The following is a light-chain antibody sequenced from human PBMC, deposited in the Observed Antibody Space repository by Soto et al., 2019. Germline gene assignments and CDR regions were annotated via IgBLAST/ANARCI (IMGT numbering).Light chain of an antibody. CDR3: QQYGSSPLT. V-gene: IGKV3-20*01. CDR2: GAS. CDR1: QSVSSSY. J-gene: IGKJ4*01. Sequence: EIVLTQSPGTLSLSPGERATLSCRASQSVSSSYLAWYQQKPGQAPRLLIYGASSRGTGIPDRFSGSGSGTDFTLTLSGLEPEDFPVYYCQQYGSSPLTFGGGTKVEIK.